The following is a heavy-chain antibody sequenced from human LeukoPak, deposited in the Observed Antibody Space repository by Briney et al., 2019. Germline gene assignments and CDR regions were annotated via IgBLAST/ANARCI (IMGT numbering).Heavy chain of an antibody. J-gene: IGHJ4*02. CDR1: GDSISNYY. V-gene: IGHV4-4*08. CDR3: ASSSLGQLGRFDY. Sequence: PETLSLTCTVSGDSISNYYWSWIRQPPGKGLEWIGFINNSGGTNYSPSLRSRVTISGDTSKNLVSLKVNSVPAADTAVYYCASSSLGQLGRFDYWGQGTLVTVSS. CDR2: INNSGGT. D-gene: IGHD6-6*01.